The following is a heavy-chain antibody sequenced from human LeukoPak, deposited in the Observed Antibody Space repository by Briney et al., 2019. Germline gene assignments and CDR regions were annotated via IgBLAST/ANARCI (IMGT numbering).Heavy chain of an antibody. V-gene: IGHV1-69*04. CDR2: IIPVFGIA. CDR1: GCTFSSFA. J-gene: IGHJ4*02. Sequence: SVKVSFKASGCTFSSFAISWLRQAPGQGLEWMGRIIPVFGIANYAQKFQDRVTITAGRSTSTAYMELSSLRSEDTAVYYCARDGGYCTSASCYEYFDYWGQGTLVTVSS. CDR3: ARDGGYCTSASCYEYFDY. D-gene: IGHD2-2*01.